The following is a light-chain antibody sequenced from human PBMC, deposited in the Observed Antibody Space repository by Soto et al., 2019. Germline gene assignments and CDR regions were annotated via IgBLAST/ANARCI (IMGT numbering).Light chain of an antibody. V-gene: IGKV1-9*01. CDR2: EVS. Sequence: DIQLTQSPSVLSASVGDTVTITCRASQALSNYLAWYQQKPGKAPNLLIYEVSTLHSGVPSRFSGSGSGTEFTLTISSLRPDDFATYYCQHYSGDRATFGQGTKVDIK. CDR1: QALSNY. CDR3: QHYSGDRAT. J-gene: IGKJ1*01.